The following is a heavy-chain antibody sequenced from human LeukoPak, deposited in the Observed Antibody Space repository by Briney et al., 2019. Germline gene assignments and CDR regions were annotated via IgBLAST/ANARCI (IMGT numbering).Heavy chain of an antibody. J-gene: IGHJ4*02. CDR2: IWYDGSNK. D-gene: IGHD2/OR15-2a*01. CDR3: AREGPRGNSQFDY. CDR1: GFTFSSYD. Sequence: PGGSLRLSCAASGFTFSSYDMHWVRQAPGKGLEWVALIWYDGSNKYYADSVKGRFTISRDNSKNTLYLQMNSLRAEDTAVYYCAREGPRGNSQFDYWGQGTLVTVSS. V-gene: IGHV3-33*01.